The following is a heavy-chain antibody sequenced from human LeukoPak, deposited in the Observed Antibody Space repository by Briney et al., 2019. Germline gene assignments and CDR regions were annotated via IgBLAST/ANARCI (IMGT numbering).Heavy chain of an antibody. CDR3: AREMWELPFDY. CDR2: ISSSSSTI. J-gene: IGHJ4*02. D-gene: IGHD1-26*01. Sequence: GGSLRLSCAASGFTFSSYAMSWVRQAPGKGLEWVSYISSSSSTIYYADSVKGRFTISRDNAKNSLYLQMNSLRAEDTAVYYCAREMWELPFDYWGQGTLVTVSS. V-gene: IGHV3-48*04. CDR1: GFTFSSYA.